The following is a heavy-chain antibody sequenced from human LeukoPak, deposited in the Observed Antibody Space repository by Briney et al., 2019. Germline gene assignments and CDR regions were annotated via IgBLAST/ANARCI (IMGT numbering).Heavy chain of an antibody. CDR1: GFTFSSYA. CDR3: AKDTLLSGSYGHFQH. Sequence: GGSLRLSCAASGFTFSSYAMSWVRQAPGKGLEWVSAISGSGGSTYYADSVKGRFTIPRDNSKNTLYLQMNSLRAEDTAVYYCAKDTLLSGSYGHFQHWGQGTLVTVSS. J-gene: IGHJ1*01. D-gene: IGHD1-26*01. V-gene: IGHV3-23*01. CDR2: ISGSGGST.